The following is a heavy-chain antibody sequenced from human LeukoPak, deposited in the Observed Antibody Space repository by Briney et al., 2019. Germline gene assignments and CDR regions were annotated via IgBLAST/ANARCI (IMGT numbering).Heavy chain of an antibody. CDR1: GYTFTSYY. J-gene: IGHJ6*02. Sequence: ASVKVSCKASGYTFTSYYMHWVRQAPGQGLEWMGIINPSGGSTSYAQKFQGRVTMTRDTSTSTVYMELRSLRSDDTAVYYCARDGDFWSGYYYYGMDVWGQGTTVTVSS. D-gene: IGHD3-3*01. CDR3: ARDGDFWSGYYYYGMDV. CDR2: INPSGGST. V-gene: IGHV1-46*01.